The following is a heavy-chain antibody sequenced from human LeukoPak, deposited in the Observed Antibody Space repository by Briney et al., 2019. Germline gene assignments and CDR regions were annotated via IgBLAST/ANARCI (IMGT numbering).Heavy chain of an antibody. Sequence: SETLSLTCTVSGXAISSSSDYWGWIRQPPGKGLEWIGSIFYSGSTYYNPSLKSRVTISVDTSKNQFSLKLSSVTAADTAVYYCARGSGAFDYWGQGTLVTVSS. CDR2: IFYSGST. CDR1: GXAISSSSDY. V-gene: IGHV4-39*01. J-gene: IGHJ4*02. CDR3: ARGSGAFDY.